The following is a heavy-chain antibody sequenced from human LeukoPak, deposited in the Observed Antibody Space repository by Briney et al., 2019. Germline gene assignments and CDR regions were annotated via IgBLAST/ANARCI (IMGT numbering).Heavy chain of an antibody. J-gene: IGHJ6*02. V-gene: IGHV3-48*01. Sequence: GGSLRLSCAASGFTFSSYSMNWVRQAPGKGLEWVSGISWNSGSIGYADSVKGRFTISRDNSKNTLYLQMNILRAEDTAVYYCARAFCGGDCYYYYYGLDVWGQGTTVTVSS. CDR3: ARAFCGGDCYYYYYGLDV. CDR2: ISWNSGSI. CDR1: GFTFSSYS. D-gene: IGHD2-21*02.